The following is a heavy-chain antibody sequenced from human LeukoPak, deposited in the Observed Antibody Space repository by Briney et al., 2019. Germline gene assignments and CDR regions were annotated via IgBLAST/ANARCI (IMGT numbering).Heavy chain of an antibody. D-gene: IGHD2-2*01. CDR3: ARDSGYCSSTSCSGPFDY. Sequence: VKGRFTISRDNSKNTLYLQMNSLRAEDTAVYYCARDSGYCSSTSCSGPFDYWGQGTLVTVSS. V-gene: IGHV3-30*01. J-gene: IGHJ4*02.